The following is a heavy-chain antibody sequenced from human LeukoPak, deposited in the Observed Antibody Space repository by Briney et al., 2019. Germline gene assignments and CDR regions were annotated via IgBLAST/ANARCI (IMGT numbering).Heavy chain of an antibody. V-gene: IGHV1-2*02. CDR3: ARVGPDCGGDCYSN. J-gene: IGHJ4*02. D-gene: IGHD2-21*02. CDR1: GYTFTGYY. Sequence: GASVKVPCKTSGYTFTGYYIHWVRQAPGQGLEWMGWINGNTGSTNCAQKFQDRVAMTRDTSISTAYVDLNRLRSDDTAVYFCARVGPDCGGDCYSNWGQGTLVTVSS. CDR2: INGNTGST.